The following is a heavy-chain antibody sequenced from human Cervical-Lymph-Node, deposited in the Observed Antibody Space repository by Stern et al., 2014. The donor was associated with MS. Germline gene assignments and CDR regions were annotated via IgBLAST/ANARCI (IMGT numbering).Heavy chain of an antibody. CDR3: ARDSSSWYAIDY. Sequence: VQLVESGGGLVKSGGSLRLSCAASGFTFSSYSMNWVRQAPGQGLEWVSSISSSSSYIYYADSVKGRFTISRDNAKNSLYLQMSSLRAEDTAVYYCARDSSSWYAIDYWGQGTLVTVSS. J-gene: IGHJ4*02. CDR1: GFTFSSYS. V-gene: IGHV3-21*01. CDR2: ISSSSSYI. D-gene: IGHD6-13*01.